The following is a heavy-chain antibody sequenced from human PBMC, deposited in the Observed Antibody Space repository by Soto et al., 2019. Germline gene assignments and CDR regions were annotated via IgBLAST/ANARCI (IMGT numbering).Heavy chain of an antibody. CDR1: GYTFTGYY. J-gene: IGHJ6*02. CDR2: INPNSGGT. CDR3: AREGSGGNPRYYYYYGMDV. D-gene: IGHD2-15*01. Sequence: ASVKVSCKAYGYTFTGYYMHWVRQAPGQGLEWMGWINPNSGGTNYAQKFQGWVTMTRDTSISTAYMELSRLRSDDTAVYYCAREGSGGNPRYYYYYGMDVWGQGTTVTVSS. V-gene: IGHV1-2*04.